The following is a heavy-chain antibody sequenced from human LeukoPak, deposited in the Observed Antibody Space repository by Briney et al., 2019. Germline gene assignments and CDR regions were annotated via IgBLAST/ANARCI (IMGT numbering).Heavy chain of an antibody. CDR2: ISGSGGST. V-gene: IGHV3-23*01. CDR1: GFTFSSYA. J-gene: IGHJ5*02. Sequence: KTGGSLRLSCAASGFTFSSYAMSWVRLAPGKGLEWVSAISGSGGSTYYADSVKGRFTISRDNSKNTLYLQMNSLRAEDTAVYYCAKGGSRNWFDPWGQGTLVTVSS. CDR3: AKGGSRNWFDP. D-gene: IGHD3-10*01.